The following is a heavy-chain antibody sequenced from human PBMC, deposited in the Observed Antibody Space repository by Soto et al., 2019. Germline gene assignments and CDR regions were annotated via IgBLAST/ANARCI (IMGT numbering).Heavy chain of an antibody. Sequence: GGSLRLSCAASGLTFSSYAMSWVRQAPGKGLEWVSAISGRGGKTYYADSVKGRFTISRDNSKNTLYLQMNSLRAEDTAVYYCAKEKVGWMLLVATRIQRYFLHTGQAPL. CDR3: AKEKVGWMLLVATRIQRYFLH. CDR2: ISGRGGKT. J-gene: IGHJ1*01. V-gene: IGHV3-23*01. D-gene: IGHD2-15*01. CDR1: GLTFSSYA.